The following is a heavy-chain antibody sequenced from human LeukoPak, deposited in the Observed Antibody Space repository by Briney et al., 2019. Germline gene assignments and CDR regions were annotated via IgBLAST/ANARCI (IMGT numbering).Heavy chain of an antibody. CDR1: GYTFTGYY. Sequence: ASVKVSCKASGYTFTGYYIHWVRQAPGQGLEWMGWINPNSGGTNYAQKFQGRVTMTRDTSISTAYMELSRLRSDDTAVYYCARDPDIVVVPAAPVGWFDPWGQGTLVTVSS. V-gene: IGHV1-2*02. CDR2: INPNSGGT. D-gene: IGHD2-2*01. J-gene: IGHJ5*02. CDR3: ARDPDIVVVPAAPVGWFDP.